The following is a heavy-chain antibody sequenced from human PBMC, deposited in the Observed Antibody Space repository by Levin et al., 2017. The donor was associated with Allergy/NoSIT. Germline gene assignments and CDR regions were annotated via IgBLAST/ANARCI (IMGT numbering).Heavy chain of an antibody. CDR3: LNGEQTGGYHFYDTDV. CDR2: IKSEVDGGTT. Sequence: GGSLRLSCAASRFNFRDAYMTWVRQAPGKGPEWVGRIKSEVDGGTTDYATAVKGRFTISRDDSKQTLYLQMNSLQTEDTGVYYCLNGEQTGGYHFYDTDVWGQGTTVTVSS. D-gene: IGHD7-27*01. V-gene: IGHV3-15*01. CDR1: RFNFRDAY. J-gene: IGHJ6*02.